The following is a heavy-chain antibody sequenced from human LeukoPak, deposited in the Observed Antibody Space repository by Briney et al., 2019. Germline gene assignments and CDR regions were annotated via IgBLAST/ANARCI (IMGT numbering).Heavy chain of an antibody. CDR3: AILPKGYCSGGSCYFDY. D-gene: IGHD2-15*01. V-gene: IGHV3-48*03. J-gene: IGHJ4*02. CDR1: VFTFSIYE. CDR2: ISSSGSTI. Sequence: GVSLSLSCAASVFTFSIYEMNWVRQAPGKGLEWVSYISSSGSTIYYADSVKGRFTIYRENAKNSLCLQMNSVRAEETAVYYCAILPKGYCSGGSCYFDYWGQGTLVTVYS.